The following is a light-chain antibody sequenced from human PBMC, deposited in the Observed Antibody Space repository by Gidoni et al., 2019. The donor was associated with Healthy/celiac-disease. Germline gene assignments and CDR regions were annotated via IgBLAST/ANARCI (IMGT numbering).Light chain of an antibody. CDR3: CSYAGSSTWV. CDR1: SSDVGSYNL. CDR2: EVS. V-gene: IGLV2-23*02. J-gene: IGLJ3*02. Sequence: QSALTQPASVSGSPGQSNTISCPGTSSDVGSYNLVSWYQQPPDKAPKLMIYEVSKRPSGVSNRFSGSKSGNTASLTISGLQAEDEADYYCCSYAGSSTWVFGGGTKLTVL.